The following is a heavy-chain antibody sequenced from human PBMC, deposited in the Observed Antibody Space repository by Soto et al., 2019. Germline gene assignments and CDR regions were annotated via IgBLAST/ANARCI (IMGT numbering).Heavy chain of an antibody. D-gene: IGHD3-16*01. CDR1: GGSISTYY. CDR2: IYYSGST. Sequence: SETLSLTCTVSGGSISTYYWSSIRQPPGKGLEWIGYIYYSGSTNYNPSLKSRVTISVDTSKNQFSLKLSSVTAADTAVYYCARCYGRYWGKGTLVTVSS. V-gene: IGHV4-59*01. CDR3: ARCYGRY. J-gene: IGHJ4*02.